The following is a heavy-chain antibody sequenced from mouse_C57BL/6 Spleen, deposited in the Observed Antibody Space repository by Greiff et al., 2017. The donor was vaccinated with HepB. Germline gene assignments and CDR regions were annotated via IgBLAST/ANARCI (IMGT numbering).Heavy chain of an antibody. Sequence: EVQLQQSGAELVRPGASVKLSCTASGFNIKDDYMHWVKQRPEPGLEWIGWIDPENGDTEYASKFQGKATITADTSSNTAYLQLSSLTSEDNAVYYCTTYDYGSSPWFAYWGQGTLVTVSA. V-gene: IGHV14-4*01. D-gene: IGHD1-1*01. CDR3: TTYDYGSSPWFAY. CDR1: GFNIKDDY. J-gene: IGHJ3*01. CDR2: IDPENGDT.